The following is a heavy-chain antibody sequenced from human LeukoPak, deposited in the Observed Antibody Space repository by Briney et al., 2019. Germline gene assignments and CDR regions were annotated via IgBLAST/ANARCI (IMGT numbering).Heavy chain of an antibody. CDR3: GLDYYGSGSYGD. CDR2: IYSGGST. D-gene: IGHD3-10*01. CDR1: GFTVSSNY. J-gene: IGHJ4*02. Sequence: PGGSLRPSCAASGFTVSSNYMSWVRQAPGKGLEWVSVIYSGGSTYYADSVKGRFTISRDNSKNTLYLQMNSLRAEDTAVYYCGLDYYGSGSYGDWGQGTLVTVSS. V-gene: IGHV3-53*01.